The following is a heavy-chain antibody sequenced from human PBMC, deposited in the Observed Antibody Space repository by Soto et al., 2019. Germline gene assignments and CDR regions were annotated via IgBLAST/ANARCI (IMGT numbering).Heavy chain of an antibody. V-gene: IGHV4-59*12. Sequence: SETLSLTCTVSGGSMTTYYWGWIRQPPGKGLEWIGYINYSGNTKYNSSLKSRVTISVDTSKNQFSLKLTSVTAADTAVYYCASGGYSYGYYYYGMDVWGQGTTVTVSS. CDR3: ASGGYSYGYYYYGMDV. CDR1: GGSMTTYY. J-gene: IGHJ6*02. D-gene: IGHD5-18*01. CDR2: INYSGNT.